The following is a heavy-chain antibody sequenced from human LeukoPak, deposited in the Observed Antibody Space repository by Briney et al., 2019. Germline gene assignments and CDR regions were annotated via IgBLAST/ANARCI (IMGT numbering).Heavy chain of an antibody. D-gene: IGHD3-22*01. CDR2: FDPEDGET. J-gene: IGHJ3*02. Sequence: ASVKVSCKVSGYTLTELSMHWVRQAPGKGLEWMGGFDPEDGETIYAQKFQGRVTMTEDTSTDTAYMELSSLRSEDTAVYYCATYPRFKDYDSSGSHVDAFDIWGQGTMVTVSS. CDR1: GYTLTELS. V-gene: IGHV1-24*01. CDR3: ATYPRFKDYDSSGSHVDAFDI.